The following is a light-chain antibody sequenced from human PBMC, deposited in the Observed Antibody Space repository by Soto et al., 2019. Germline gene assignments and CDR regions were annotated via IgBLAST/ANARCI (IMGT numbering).Light chain of an antibody. V-gene: IGLV2-14*01. CDR2: EVT. CDR1: SSDIGGYSY. CDR3: SSYTTSSTRL. Sequence: QSALTQPASVSGSPGQSITISCTGTSSDIGGYSYVSWYQQHPGKAPKLMIYEVTNRPSGVSNRFSGSKSGNTASLTISGLQAEDEADYYCSSYTTSSTRLFGGGTKPTVL. J-gene: IGLJ3*02.